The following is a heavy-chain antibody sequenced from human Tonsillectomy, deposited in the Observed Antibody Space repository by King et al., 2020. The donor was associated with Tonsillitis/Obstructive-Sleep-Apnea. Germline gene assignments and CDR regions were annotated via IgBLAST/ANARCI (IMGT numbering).Heavy chain of an antibody. CDR2: MNPNSGNT. D-gene: IGHD2-2*01. J-gene: IGHJ4*02. V-gene: IGHV1-8*01. CDR3: ARARPHCSSTSCYPSDY. CDR1: GYTFTSYD. Sequence: QLVQSGAEVKKPGASVKVSCKASGYTFTSYDINWVRQATGQGLEWMGWMNPNSGNTGYAQKFQGRVTMSRNTSISTAYMELSSLRSEDTAVYYCARARPHCSSTSCYPSDYWGQGTLVTVSS.